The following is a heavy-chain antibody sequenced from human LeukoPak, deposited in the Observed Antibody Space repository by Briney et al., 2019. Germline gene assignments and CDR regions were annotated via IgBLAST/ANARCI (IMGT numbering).Heavy chain of an antibody. Sequence: PGGSLRLSCVGSGYTFTTYGMSWVRQAPGKGLEWVSGLDNNGDNTHYADSVKGRFTISRDNSKNTLYLQMNSLRVEDTAVYYCAKIAETSGTYGQGFDYWGQGTLVTVSS. CDR1: GYTFTTYG. V-gene: IGHV3-23*01. CDR3: AKIAETSGTYGQGFDY. J-gene: IGHJ4*02. CDR2: LDNNGDNT. D-gene: IGHD1-26*01.